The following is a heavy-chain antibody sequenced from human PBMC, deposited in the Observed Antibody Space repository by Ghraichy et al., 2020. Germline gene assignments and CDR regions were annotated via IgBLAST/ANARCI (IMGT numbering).Heavy chain of an antibody. J-gene: IGHJ4*02. D-gene: IGHD3-22*01. CDR3: AKVRGYTDRSAHPAYYFDS. Sequence: GESLNISCAASGFPFRSYPMHWVRQAPGKGLEWVASLHYDGSDTYYGDSVRDRFTISRDNSKNTLFLQMTRLTTEDTAVYKCAKVRGYTDRSAHPAYYFDSWGQGTLVTVSS. CDR1: GFPFRSYP. CDR2: LHYDGSDT. V-gene: IGHV3-30*02.